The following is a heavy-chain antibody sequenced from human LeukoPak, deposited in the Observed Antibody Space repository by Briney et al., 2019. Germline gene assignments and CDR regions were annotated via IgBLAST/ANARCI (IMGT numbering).Heavy chain of an antibody. J-gene: IGHJ6*03. CDR1: GGSISSSSYY. D-gene: IGHD6-19*01. V-gene: IGHV4-39*01. CDR3: ARGVVGHSGWPYYYYYYMDV. Sequence: SETLSLTCTVSGGSISSSSYYWGWIRQPPGKGLEWIGSIYYSGSTYYNPSLKSRVTISVDTSKNQFSLKLSSVTAADTAVYYCARGVVGHSGWPYYYYYYMDVWGKGTTVTISS. CDR2: IYYSGST.